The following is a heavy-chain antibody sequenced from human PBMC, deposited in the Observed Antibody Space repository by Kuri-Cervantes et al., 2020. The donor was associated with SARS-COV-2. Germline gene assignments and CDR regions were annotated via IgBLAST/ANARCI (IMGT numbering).Heavy chain of an antibody. Sequence: SETLSLTCTVSGGSISSYYWSWIRQPPGKGLEWIGYIYYSGSTNYNPSLKSRVTISVDTSKNQFSLKLSSVTAADTAVYYCARESWGYCSSTSCYTYYGMDVWGQGTTVTCYS. V-gene: IGHV4-4*08. D-gene: IGHD2-2*02. J-gene: IGHJ6*01. CDR2: IYYSGST. CDR1: GGSISSYY. CDR3: ARESWGYCSSTSCYTYYGMDV.